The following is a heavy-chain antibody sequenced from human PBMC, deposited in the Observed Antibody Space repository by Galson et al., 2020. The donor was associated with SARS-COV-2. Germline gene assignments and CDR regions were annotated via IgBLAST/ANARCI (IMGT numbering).Heavy chain of an antibody. J-gene: IGHJ6*02. CDR1: GFSVKRGHF. CDR2: FYQDGTS. Sequence: SETLSLTCTVSGFSVKRGHFWGWVRQPPGRGLEWIGNFYQDGTSYFTPSLRSRFTISIDKSTNLLSLSLKSVTAADTGVYYCARHAAEWSRGVCTDHYCAGMDVWGQGTTVVVSS. D-gene: IGHD2-8*02. V-gene: IGHV4-38-2*02. CDR3: ARHAAEWSRGVCTDHYCAGMDV.